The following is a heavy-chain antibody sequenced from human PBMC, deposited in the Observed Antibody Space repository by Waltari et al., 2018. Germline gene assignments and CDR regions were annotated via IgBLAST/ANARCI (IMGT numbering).Heavy chain of an antibody. V-gene: IGHV1-18*01. CDR3: ARDQRPYYYDSSGYTV. CDR2: ISAYNGNT. J-gene: IGHJ4*02. Sequence: QVQLVQSGAEVKKPGASVKVSCKASGYTFTSYGISWVRQAPGQGLEWMGWISAYNGNTNDAQKLQGRVTMTTDTSTSTAYMELRSLRSDDTAVYYCARDQRPYYYDSSGYTVWGQGTLVTVSS. CDR1: GYTFTSYG. D-gene: IGHD3-22*01.